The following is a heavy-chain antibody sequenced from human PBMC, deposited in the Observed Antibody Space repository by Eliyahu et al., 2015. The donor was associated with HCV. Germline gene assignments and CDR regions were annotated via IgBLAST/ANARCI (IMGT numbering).Heavy chain of an antibody. CDR2: IYWDDDK. Sequence: GWIRQPPGKALEWLALIYWDDDKRYSPSLKSRLTITKDTSKNQVVLTMTNMNPVDTATYYCAHRGPYDFWSGYYNAFDTWGQGTMVTVSS. D-gene: IGHD3-3*01. J-gene: IGHJ3*02. CDR3: AHRGPYDFWSGYYNAFDT. V-gene: IGHV2-5*02.